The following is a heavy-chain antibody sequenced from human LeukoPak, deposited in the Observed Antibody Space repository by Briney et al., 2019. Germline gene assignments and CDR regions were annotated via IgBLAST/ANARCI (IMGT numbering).Heavy chain of an antibody. J-gene: IGHJ4*02. V-gene: IGHV3-23*01. Sequence: GGSLRLSCAASGFTFSSYAMSWVRQAPGKGLEWVSAVSGSGGSTYYADSVKGRFTISRDNSKNTLYLQMNSLRAEDTAVYYCAKDGGATTPYYFDYWGQGTLVTVSP. CDR3: AKDGGATTPYYFDY. CDR1: GFTFSSYA. D-gene: IGHD1-26*01. CDR2: VSGSGGST.